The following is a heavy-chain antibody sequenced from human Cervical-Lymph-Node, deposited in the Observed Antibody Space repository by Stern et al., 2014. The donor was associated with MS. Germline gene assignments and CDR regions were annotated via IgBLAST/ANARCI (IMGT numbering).Heavy chain of an antibody. V-gene: IGHV4-61*02. Sequence: QVQLQESGPGLVKPSQTLSLTCTVSGGSISSGSYYWSWIRQPAGKGLEWIGRIYTRGSPHYNPSLKSRFTISVNTAKNQFSLKRSSVTAADTAVYYCARGGRPYYGMDVWGQGTTVTVSS. J-gene: IGHJ6*02. CDR2: IYTRGSP. CDR1: GGSISSGSYY. CDR3: ARGGRPYYGMDV. D-gene: IGHD1-26*01.